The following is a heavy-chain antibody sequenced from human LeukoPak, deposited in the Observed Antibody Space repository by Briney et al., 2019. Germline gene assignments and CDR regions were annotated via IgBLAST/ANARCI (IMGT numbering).Heavy chain of an antibody. Sequence: SETLSVTCTVSGGSISSGGYYWSWIRQHPGKGLEWIGYIYYSGSTYYNPSLKSRVTISVDTSKNQFSLKLSSVTAADTAVYYCAREWQQMVRPWGQGTLVTVSS. V-gene: IGHV4-31*03. J-gene: IGHJ5*02. CDR2: IYYSGST. CDR1: GGSISSGGYY. CDR3: AREWQQMVRP. D-gene: IGHD6-13*01.